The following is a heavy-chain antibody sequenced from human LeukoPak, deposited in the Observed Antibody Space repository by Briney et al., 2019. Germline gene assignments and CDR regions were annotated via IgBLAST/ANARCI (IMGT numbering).Heavy chain of an antibody. D-gene: IGHD5-18*01. CDR3: AKGIRGYSYAYDL. V-gene: IGHV3-9*01. CDR2: ISWNSGSI. J-gene: IGHJ5*02. CDR1: GFTLSSYD. Sequence: PGGSLRLSCAASGFTLSSYDMSWVRQTPGKGLEWVSSISWNSGSIHYADSVKGRFTISRDNAKTSLFLQMNSLRAEDTALYYCAKGIRGYSYAYDLWGQGTLVTVSS.